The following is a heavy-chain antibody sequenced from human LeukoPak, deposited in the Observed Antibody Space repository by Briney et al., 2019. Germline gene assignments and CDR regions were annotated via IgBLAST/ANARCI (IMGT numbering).Heavy chain of an antibody. Sequence: GGPLSLSCAAPGNSWMHWVRQAPGKGLVWVSHINSDGSWTSYADSVKGRFTISKDNAKNTVYLQMNNLRAEDTAVYYCVSFYETYWGRGTLVTVSS. D-gene: IGHD2-2*01. V-gene: IGHV3-74*01. CDR2: INSDGSWT. J-gene: IGHJ4*02. CDR3: VSFYETY. CDR1: GNSW.